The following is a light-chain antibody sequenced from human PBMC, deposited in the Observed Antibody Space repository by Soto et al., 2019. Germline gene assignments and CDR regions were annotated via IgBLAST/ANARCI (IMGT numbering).Light chain of an antibody. V-gene: IGKV2-28*01. CDR1: QSLLHSNGYNY. CDR3: MQALQTAIT. J-gene: IGKJ5*01. Sequence: DIVMTQSPLSLPVTPGEPASISCRSSQSLLHSNGYNYLDWYLQKPGQSPQLLIYLGSNRASGVLDRFSGSGSGTDFTLKISRVEAEDVGVYYCMQALQTAITFGQGTRLEIK. CDR2: LGS.